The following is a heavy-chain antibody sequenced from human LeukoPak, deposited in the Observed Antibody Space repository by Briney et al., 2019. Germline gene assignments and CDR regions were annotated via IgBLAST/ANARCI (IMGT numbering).Heavy chain of an antibody. V-gene: IGHV4-34*01. CDR3: ASIYDSSGHYYMVRDY. CDR1: GVSFCSYD. Sequence: SETLSLTCAVYGVSFCSYDWSWIRQPPWKGLEWIGEINHTGGTNYNPSLKNRVTISVDTSKNQFSLKLSSVTAADTAVYYCASIYDSSGHYYMVRDYWGQGTLVTVSS. D-gene: IGHD3-22*01. CDR2: INHTGGT. J-gene: IGHJ4*02.